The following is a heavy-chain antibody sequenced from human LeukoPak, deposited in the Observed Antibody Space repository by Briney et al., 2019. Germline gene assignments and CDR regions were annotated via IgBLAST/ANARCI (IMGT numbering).Heavy chain of an antibody. J-gene: IGHJ4*02. CDR1: GFTFSDDY. CDR3: ARERTYYAFWSGSY. D-gene: IGHD3-3*01. V-gene: IGHV3-11*04. CDR2: ISSSGSTI. Sequence: PGGSLRLSCVASGFTFSDDYMSWIRQAPGKGLEWVSYISSSGSTIYYADSVKGRFTISRDNAKNSLYLQMNSLRAEDTAVYYCARERTYYAFWSGSYWGQGTLVTVSS.